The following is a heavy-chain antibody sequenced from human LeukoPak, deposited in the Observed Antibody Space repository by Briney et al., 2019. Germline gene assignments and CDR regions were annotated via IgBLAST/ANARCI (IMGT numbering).Heavy chain of an antibody. V-gene: IGHV5-10-1*01. J-gene: IGHJ4*02. CDR3: ARLESSGYYVY. CDR1: GYSFTSYW. Sequence: PGESLKISCKGSGYSFTSYWISRVRQMPGKGLEWMGRIDPRDSYTKYSPSFQGHVSISADKSISTAYLLWSSLKASDTATYYCARLESSGYYVYWGQGTLVTVSS. CDR2: IDPRDSYT. D-gene: IGHD3-22*01.